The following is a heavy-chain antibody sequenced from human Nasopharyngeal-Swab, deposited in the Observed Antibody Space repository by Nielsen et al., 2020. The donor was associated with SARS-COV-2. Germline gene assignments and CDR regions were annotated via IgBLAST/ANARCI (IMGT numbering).Heavy chain of an antibody. V-gene: IGHV4-31*03. CDR1: GGYISSGGYY. D-gene: IGHD3-3*01. CDR2: IYYSGST. J-gene: IGHJ4*02. CDR3: ARAGTIFGVVIIHFDY. Sequence: SETLSLTCTVSGGYISSGGYYWSWIRQHPGKGLEWIGYIYYSGSTYYNPSLKSRVTISVDTSKNQFSLKLSSVTAADTAVYYCARAGTIFGVVIIHFDYWGQGTLVTVSS.